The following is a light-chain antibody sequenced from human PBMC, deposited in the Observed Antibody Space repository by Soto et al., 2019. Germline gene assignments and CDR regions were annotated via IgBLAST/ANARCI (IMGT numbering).Light chain of an antibody. Sequence: EIVLTQSPATLSLSPGERATLSCRASQSVSSYLAWYQQKPGQAPRLLIYDASNRATGIPARFSGSGSGTDLSLTISSRVPEDDSVYYCQQRSNWSPNTFGQGTRLEIK. CDR1: QSVSSY. V-gene: IGKV3-11*01. CDR2: DAS. CDR3: QQRSNWSPNT. J-gene: IGKJ5*01.